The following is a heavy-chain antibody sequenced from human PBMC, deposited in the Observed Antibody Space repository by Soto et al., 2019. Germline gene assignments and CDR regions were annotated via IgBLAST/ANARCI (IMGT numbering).Heavy chain of an antibody. CDR2: IYPGDSDT. CDR3: ARTYSAYDH. Sequence: GESLKISCKGSGYTFTSYWIAWVRQMPGKGLEWMGIIYPGDSDTRYSPSFQGQVTISADKSFSTAFLQWSSLKASDTAIYYCARTYSAYDHWGQGTLVTVSS. D-gene: IGHD5-12*01. V-gene: IGHV5-51*01. CDR1: GYTFTSYW. J-gene: IGHJ4*02.